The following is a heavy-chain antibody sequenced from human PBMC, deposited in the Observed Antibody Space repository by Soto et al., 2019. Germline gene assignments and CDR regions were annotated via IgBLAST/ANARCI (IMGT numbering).Heavy chain of an antibody. D-gene: IGHD3-9*01. Sequence: QVHLVESGGGVAQPGGSLRLSCAASEFIFSSYAMHWIRQAPGKGLEWVAVISFDGNIIQYADSVKGRFIISRDNSKNTLYLQMNSLIGDDTAVYYCARTFDTITYYFDYWGQGTLVTVSS. CDR1: EFIFSSYA. V-gene: IGHV3-30-3*01. J-gene: IGHJ4*02. CDR3: ARTFDTITYYFDY. CDR2: ISFDGNII.